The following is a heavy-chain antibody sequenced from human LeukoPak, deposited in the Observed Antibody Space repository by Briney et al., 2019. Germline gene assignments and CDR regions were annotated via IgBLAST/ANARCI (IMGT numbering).Heavy chain of an antibody. CDR1: GGSFSGYY. CDR2: INHSGST. Sequence: SETLSLTCAVYGGSFSGYYWSWIRQPPGKGLEWIGEINHSGSTNYNPSLKSRVTISVDTSKNQFSLKLSSVTAADTAVYYCARGFLYYYDSSGYYFFFDYWGQGTLVTVSS. V-gene: IGHV4-34*01. J-gene: IGHJ4*02. D-gene: IGHD3-22*01. CDR3: ARGFLYYYDSSGYYFFFDY.